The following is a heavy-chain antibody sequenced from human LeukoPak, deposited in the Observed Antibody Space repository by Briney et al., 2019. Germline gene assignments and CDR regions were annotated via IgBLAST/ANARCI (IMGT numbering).Heavy chain of an antibody. V-gene: IGHV3-33*01. CDR1: GFTFSSYG. CDR2: IGNDGTNT. CDR3: ARDFCSGGSCYPDAFDI. Sequence: GGSLRLSCAASGFTFSSYGMHWVRQAPGKGLEWVAVIGNDGTNTYYADSVKGRFTISRDNSKNTLYLQMNRLRAEDTAVYYCARDFCSGGSCYPDAFDIWGQGTMVTVSS. J-gene: IGHJ3*02. D-gene: IGHD2-15*01.